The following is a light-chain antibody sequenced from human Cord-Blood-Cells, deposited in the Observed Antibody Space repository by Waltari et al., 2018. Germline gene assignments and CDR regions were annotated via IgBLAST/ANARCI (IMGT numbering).Light chain of an antibody. CDR2: RNN. CDR3: AAWDDSLSGYV. Sequence: QSVLTQPPSASGPPGQRVTTSSSGSSSNIGSNYVYWYQQLPGPAPKPLIYRNNQRPSGVPDRFSGSKSGTSASLAISGLRSEDEADYYCAAWDDSLSGYVFGTGTKVTVL. V-gene: IGLV1-47*01. J-gene: IGLJ1*01. CDR1: SSNIGSNY.